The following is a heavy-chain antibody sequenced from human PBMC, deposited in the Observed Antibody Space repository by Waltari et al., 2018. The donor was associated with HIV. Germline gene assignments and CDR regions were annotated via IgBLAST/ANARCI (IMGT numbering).Heavy chain of an antibody. CDR2: ISGSGSST. CDR1: GFTFCTNA. J-gene: IGHJ6*02. Sequence: EVQLLESGGGLVQPGGSLRLSCAASGFTFCTNALSWGRQAPGKGLEWVSSISGSGSSTYYADSIEGRFTISRDNSKNTLYLQMNSLRAEDTAAYYCAKVPQYISSSIYYYGMDVWGQGTTVTVSS. V-gene: IGHV3-23*01. CDR3: AKVPQYISSSIYYYGMDV. D-gene: IGHD6-6*01.